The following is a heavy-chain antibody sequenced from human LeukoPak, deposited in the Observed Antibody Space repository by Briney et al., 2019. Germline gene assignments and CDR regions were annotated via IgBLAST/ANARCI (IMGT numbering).Heavy chain of an antibody. V-gene: IGHV3-64*01. CDR3: AGGSSWYRGIDY. CDR2: ISTNGGST. J-gene: IGHJ4*02. D-gene: IGHD6-13*01. CDR1: GFTFSSYG. Sequence: QPGGSLRLSCAASGFTFSSYGMHWVRQAPGKGLEYVSAISTNGGSTYYANSVKGRFTISRDNSKNTLYLQMGSLRAEDMAVYYCAGGSSWYRGIDYWGQGTLVTVSS.